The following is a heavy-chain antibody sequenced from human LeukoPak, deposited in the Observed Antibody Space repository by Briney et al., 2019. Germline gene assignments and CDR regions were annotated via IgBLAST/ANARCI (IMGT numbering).Heavy chain of an antibody. D-gene: IGHD3-22*01. J-gene: IGHJ4*02. V-gene: IGHV4-4*07. CDR2: IYTSGST. CDR1: GGSISSYY. Sequence: SETLSLTCTVSGGSISSYYWSWIRQPAGKGREWIGRIYTSGSTNYNPSLKSRITMSVDKSKNQFSLKLSSVTAADTAVYYCAGDISYDSSGYSDYWGQGTLVTVSS. CDR3: AGDISYDSSGYSDY.